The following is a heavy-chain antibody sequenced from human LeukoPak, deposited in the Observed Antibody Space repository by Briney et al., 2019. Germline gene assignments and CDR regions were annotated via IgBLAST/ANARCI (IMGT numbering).Heavy chain of an antibody. Sequence: SETLSLTCTVSGGSISSGDYYRSWIRQPPGKGLEWIGYIYYSGSTYYNPSLKSRVTISVDTSKNQFSLKLSSVTAADTAVYYCAREMITFGGVIVPGRTITDIWGQGIMVTVSS. CDR2: IYYSGST. CDR3: AREMITFGGVIVPGRTITDI. CDR1: GGSISSGDYY. V-gene: IGHV4-30-4*01. J-gene: IGHJ3*02. D-gene: IGHD3-16*02.